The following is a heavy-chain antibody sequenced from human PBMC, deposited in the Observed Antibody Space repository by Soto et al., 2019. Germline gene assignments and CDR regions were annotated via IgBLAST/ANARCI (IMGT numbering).Heavy chain of an antibody. CDR1: GFTFSSYA. V-gene: IGHV3-23*01. D-gene: IGHD6-13*01. Sequence: GGSLRLSCAASGFTFSSYAMSWVRQAPGKGLEWVSGITASGGGTYYADSVKGRFTISRDNSKNTLFLQMNSLRVDDTAVYYCAKDQKSGIAAAGGYWGQGTLVTVSS. CDR3: AKDQKSGIAAAGGY. CDR2: ITASGGGT. J-gene: IGHJ4*02.